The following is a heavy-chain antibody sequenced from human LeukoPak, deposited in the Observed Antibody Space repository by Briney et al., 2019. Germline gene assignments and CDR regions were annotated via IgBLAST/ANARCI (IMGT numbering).Heavy chain of an antibody. D-gene: IGHD3-16*01. CDR3: ARDMIILQS. V-gene: IGHV3-30*04. J-gene: IGHJ5*02. Sequence: GGSLRLSCAASGFTFSNYAMHWVRQAPGKGLEWVAVISYDGRKKYIADFVKGRFTISRDNAKKSLYLQMNSLRAEDTAVYFCARDMIILQSWGQGTLVTVSS. CDR1: GFTFSNYA. CDR2: ISYDGRKK.